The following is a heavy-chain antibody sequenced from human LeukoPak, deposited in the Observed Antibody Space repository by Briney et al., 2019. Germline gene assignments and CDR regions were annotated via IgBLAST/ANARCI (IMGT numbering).Heavy chain of an antibody. CDR2: IKQDGSEK. J-gene: IGHJ4*02. V-gene: IGHV3-7*01. Sequence: GGSLRLSCAASRFTFSSYWMSWVRQAPGKGLEWVANIKQDGSEKYYVDSVKGRFTISRDNAKKSLYLQLNSLRAEDTAVYYCARGRGGSYLYYFDYWGQGTLVTVSS. CDR1: RFTFSSYW. D-gene: IGHD1-26*01. CDR3: ARGRGGSYLYYFDY.